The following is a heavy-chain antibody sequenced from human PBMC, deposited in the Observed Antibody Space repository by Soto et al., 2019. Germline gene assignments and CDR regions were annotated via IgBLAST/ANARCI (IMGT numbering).Heavy chain of an antibody. D-gene: IGHD3-22*01. Sequence: QVQLVQSGAEVKKPGASVKVSCKASGYTFTSYAMHWVRQAPGQRLEWMGWINAGNGNTKYSQKSQGRVTITRAPSASTAYRGLSSLRSEDTAVYSCARDLGGYYPWGQGTLVTVSS. V-gene: IGHV1-3*01. CDR3: ARDLGGYYP. CDR1: GYTFTSYA. J-gene: IGHJ5*02. CDR2: INAGNGNT.